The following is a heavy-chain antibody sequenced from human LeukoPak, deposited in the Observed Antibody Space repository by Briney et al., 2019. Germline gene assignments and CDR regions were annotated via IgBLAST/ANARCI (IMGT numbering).Heavy chain of an antibody. V-gene: IGHV4-4*02. Sequence: SETLSLTCAVSGGSISSSNWWSWVRQPPGKGLEWIGEIYHSGSTNYNPSLKSRVTISVDKSKNQFSLKLSSVTAADTAVYYCARDSVVGANYYYYYMDVWGKGTTVTVSS. J-gene: IGHJ6*03. CDR2: IYHSGST. CDR3: ARDSVVGANYYYYYMDV. CDR1: GGSISSSNW. D-gene: IGHD1-26*01.